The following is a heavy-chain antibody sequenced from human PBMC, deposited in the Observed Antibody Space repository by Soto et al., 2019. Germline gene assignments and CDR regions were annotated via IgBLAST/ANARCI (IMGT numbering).Heavy chain of an antibody. CDR2: ILPIFGTA. D-gene: IGHD1-26*01. J-gene: IGHJ4*02. CDR3: ARVVEATSTYYFDY. Sequence: QVQLVQSGAEVKKPGSSVKVSCKASGCTFSSYAISWVRQAPGQGLEWMGGILPIFGTANYAQKFQGRVTITADESTSPDHMERTRLRSEDTAVYYCARVVEATSTYYFDYWGKGTLVTVSS. CDR1: GCTFSSYA. V-gene: IGHV1-69*01.